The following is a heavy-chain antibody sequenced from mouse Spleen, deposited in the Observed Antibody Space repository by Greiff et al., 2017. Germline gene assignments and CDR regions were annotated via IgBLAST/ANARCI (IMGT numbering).Heavy chain of an antibody. J-gene: IGHJ3*01. CDR1: GYTFTSYW. Sequence: VQLQQSGAELVKPGASVKMSRKASGYTFTSYWITWVKQRPGQGREWIGDIYPGSGSTNYNEKFKSKATLTVDTSSSTAYMQLSSLTSEDSAVYYCAGSYYSYDVAYWGQGTLVTVSA. CDR3: AGSYYSYDVAY. V-gene: IGHV1-55*01. CDR2: IYPGSGST. D-gene: IGHD2-12*01.